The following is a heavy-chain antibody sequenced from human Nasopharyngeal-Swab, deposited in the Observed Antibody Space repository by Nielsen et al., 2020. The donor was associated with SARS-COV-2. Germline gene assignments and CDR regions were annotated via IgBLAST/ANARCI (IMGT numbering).Heavy chain of an antibody. CDR2: INTNTGNP. Sequence: WGSSASGIVIKWMGWINTNTGNPTYAQGFTGRFVFSLDTSVSTAYLQISSLKAEDTAVYYCARGTTIFGVVIMGGDDYWGQGTLVTVSS. D-gene: IGHD3-3*01. CDR3: ARGTTIFGVVIMGGDDY. V-gene: IGHV7-4-1*02. J-gene: IGHJ4*02.